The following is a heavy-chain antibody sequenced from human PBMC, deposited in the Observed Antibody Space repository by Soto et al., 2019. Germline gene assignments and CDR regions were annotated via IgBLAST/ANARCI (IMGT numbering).Heavy chain of an antibody. CDR2: INAGNGNT. V-gene: IGHV1-3*01. CDR3: VRGGGRTKQQRVSEGWFWFDP. D-gene: IGHD6-13*01. Sequence: ASVKVSCKASGYTFTSYALHWVRQAPGQRLEWMGRINAGNGNTKYSQKFQGRVTITRDTSASTAYMELSSLRSEDTAVYYCVRGGGRTKQQRVSEGWFWFDPWGQGTLVTVSS. CDR1: GYTFTSYA. J-gene: IGHJ5*02.